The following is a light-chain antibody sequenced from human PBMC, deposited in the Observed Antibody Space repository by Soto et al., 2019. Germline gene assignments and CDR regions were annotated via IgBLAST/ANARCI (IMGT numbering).Light chain of an antibody. CDR1: SSDVGGYNY. Sequence: QSVLTQPASVSGSPGQPITISCTGTSSDVGGYNYVSWYQQHPGKAPKLMIYEVSNRPSGVSNRFSGSKSGNTASLTISGLQPEDEADYYCSSYTRSSTFYVFGTGTKVTVL. J-gene: IGLJ1*01. CDR3: SSYTRSSTFYV. V-gene: IGLV2-14*01. CDR2: EVS.